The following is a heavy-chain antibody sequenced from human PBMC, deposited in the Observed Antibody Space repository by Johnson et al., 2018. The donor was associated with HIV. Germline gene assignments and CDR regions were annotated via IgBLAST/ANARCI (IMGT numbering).Heavy chain of an antibody. CDR2: ISYDGSNK. J-gene: IGHJ3*02. V-gene: IGHV3-30*14. D-gene: IGHD3-16*01. CDR1: GSTFSSYA. CDR3: AREGRGRIDAFDI. Sequence: QMQLVESGGGVVQAGRSLRLSCAASGSTFSSYAMHWVRQAPGKGLEWVAIISYDGSNKYYADSVKGRFTISRDNSKNTLYLQMGSLRAEDMAVYYCAREGRGRIDAFDIWGQGTMVTVSS.